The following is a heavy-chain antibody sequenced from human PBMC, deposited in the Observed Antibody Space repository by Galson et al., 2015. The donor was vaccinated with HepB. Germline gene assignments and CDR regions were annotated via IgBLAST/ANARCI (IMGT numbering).Heavy chain of an antibody. CDR1: GFTFSNYA. D-gene: IGHD1-26*01. Sequence: SLRLSCAASGFTFSNYAMIWVRQAPGRGLDWVSSIGGSGGATYYADSVKGRFTISRDNSKNTLYLQLNSLRAEDTAVYYCAKSRAGDQILRYSGSFHAPSDIWGQGTMVTVSS. CDR3: AKSRAGDQILRYSGSFHAPSDI. J-gene: IGHJ3*02. CDR2: IGGSGGAT. V-gene: IGHV3-23*01.